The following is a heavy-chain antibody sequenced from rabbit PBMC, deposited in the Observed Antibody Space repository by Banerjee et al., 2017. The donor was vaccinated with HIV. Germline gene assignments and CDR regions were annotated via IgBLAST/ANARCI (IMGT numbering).Heavy chain of an antibody. J-gene: IGHJ3*01. CDR2: IYAGSSGST. Sequence: QEQLEESGGGLVQPGASLTLTCTASGFEISRQYMTWVRQAPGKGLEWIACIYAGSSGSTYYASWAKGRFTISKTSSTTVTLQMTSLTAADTATYFCARRDTSSSDYRARLDLWGQGTLVTVS. CDR1: GFEISRQYM. CDR3: ARRDTSSSDYRARLDL. V-gene: IGHV1S45*01. D-gene: IGHD1-1*01.